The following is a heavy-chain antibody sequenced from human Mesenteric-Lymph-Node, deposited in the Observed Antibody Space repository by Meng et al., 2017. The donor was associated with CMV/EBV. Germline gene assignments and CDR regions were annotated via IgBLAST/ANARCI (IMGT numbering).Heavy chain of an antibody. Sequence: QRRLRASGLVQVKPSETLSLTCTVSAASSSSFYYWGWIRQPPGRGLEWIGSVHYTGSTYYSPSLKSRVTVSVDTSKNQFSLRLTSVTAADTAVYYCARPFPSWQSPRLDPFGAWGQGTLVTVSS. D-gene: IGHD6-19*01. V-gene: IGHV4-39*01. J-gene: IGHJ5*02. CDR3: ARPFPSWQSPRLDPFGA. CDR1: AASSSSFYY. CDR2: VHYTGST.